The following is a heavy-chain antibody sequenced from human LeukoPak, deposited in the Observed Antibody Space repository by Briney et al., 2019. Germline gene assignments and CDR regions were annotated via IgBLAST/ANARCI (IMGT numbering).Heavy chain of an antibody. CDR2: FSSSSSYI. D-gene: IGHD3-22*01. J-gene: IGHJ4*02. CDR3: ARDEDDSSGYFRGSDY. V-gene: IGHV3-21*01. CDR1: GFTFSSYS. Sequence: PGGSLRLSCAASGFTFSSYSMNWVPQAPGKGLEWVSSFSSSSSYIYYADSVKGRSTVSRDNAKNSLYLQMNSLRAEDTAVYYCARDEDDSSGYFRGSDYWGQGTLVTVSS.